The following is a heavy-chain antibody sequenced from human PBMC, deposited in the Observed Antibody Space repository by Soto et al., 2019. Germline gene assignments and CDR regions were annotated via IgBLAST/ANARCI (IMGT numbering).Heavy chain of an antibody. CDR3: ERDTEGYKGMDV. CDR2: ISSLGHTT. V-gene: IGHV3-48*03. Sequence: EDQLVESGGGLQQPGGSLRLSCEASGFTFTFESYEMNWVRQAPGKGLGWVAYISSLGHTTYYADSVKGRFTISRDNAKNLLFLGMSTLRGEDTAVYYCERDTEGYKGMDVWGQGTTVTVSS. CDR1: GFTFTFESYE. J-gene: IGHJ6*02. D-gene: IGHD1-1*01.